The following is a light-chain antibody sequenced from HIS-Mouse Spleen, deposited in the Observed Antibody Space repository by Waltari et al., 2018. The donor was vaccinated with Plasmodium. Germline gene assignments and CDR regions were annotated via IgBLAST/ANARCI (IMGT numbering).Light chain of an antibody. V-gene: IGLV2-11*01. CDR3: CSDAASYTSV. CDR2: DVS. CDR1: SSDVGGYNY. J-gene: IGLJ1*01. Sequence: QSALTQPRSVSGSPGQSVTISCTGTSSDVGGYNYVSWYQQHPGKAPKLMIYDVSKRPSGVPDRFPGSKAGNTAPLTISGLQAEDEADYSCCSDAASYTSVFGTGTKVTVL.